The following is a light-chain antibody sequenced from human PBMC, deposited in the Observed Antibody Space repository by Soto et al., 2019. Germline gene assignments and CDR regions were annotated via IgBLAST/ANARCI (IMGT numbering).Light chain of an antibody. Sequence: QPVLTQSPSASASLGASVKLTCTLNSRHYSYGIAWHQQQPEKGPRFLMKVNSDGSHTKGDGIPDRFSGSSSGAERYLTISSLQSDDEADYFCQTWGSGIYVVFGGGTKLTVL. J-gene: IGLJ2*01. CDR1: SRHYSYG. CDR2: VNSDGSH. V-gene: IGLV4-69*01. CDR3: QTWGSGIYVV.